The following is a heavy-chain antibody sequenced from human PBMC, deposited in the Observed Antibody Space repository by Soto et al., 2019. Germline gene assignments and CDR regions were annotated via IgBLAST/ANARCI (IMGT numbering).Heavy chain of an antibody. V-gene: IGHV4-39*01. J-gene: IGHJ4*02. CDR1: GDSITSNSYF. Sequence: PSETLSLTCTVSGDSITSNSYFWAWIRQPPGKGLEWIGSIYYSGTTYYNPSLKSRVTISVDRSKNQFSLKLSSVTAADTAVYYCARHFSGVYFDYWGQGARVT. D-gene: IGHD2-8*01. CDR3: ARHFSGVYFDY. CDR2: IYYSGTT.